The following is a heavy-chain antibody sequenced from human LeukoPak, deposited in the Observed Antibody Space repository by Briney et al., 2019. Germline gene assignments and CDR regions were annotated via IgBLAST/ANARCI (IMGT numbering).Heavy chain of an antibody. Sequence: GESLKISCKVSGYSFPSYWITWVRQVPGKGLEWMGIIYPGDSDARYSPSFQGQVIISADKSISTAYLQWSSLKASDTAMYYCARHVVRDCGSTSCYAEFDYWGQGTLATVSS. D-gene: IGHD2-2*01. CDR1: GYSFPSYW. V-gene: IGHV5-51*01. J-gene: IGHJ4*02. CDR3: ARHVVRDCGSTSCYAEFDY. CDR2: IYPGDSDA.